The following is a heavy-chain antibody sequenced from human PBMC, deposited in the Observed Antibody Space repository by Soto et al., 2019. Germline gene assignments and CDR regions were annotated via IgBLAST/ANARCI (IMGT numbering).Heavy chain of an antibody. D-gene: IGHD3-3*01. J-gene: IGHJ6*02. V-gene: IGHV3-30-3*01. CDR3: ARSKLRFLEWLSPDYYYYYYGMDV. CDR1: GFTFSSYA. Sequence: GGSLRLSCAASGFTFSSYAMHWVRQAPGKGLEWVAVISYDGSNKYYADSVKGRFTISRDNSKNTLYLQMNSLKAEDTAVYYCARSKLRFLEWLSPDYYYYYYGMDVWGQGTTVTV. CDR2: ISYDGSNK.